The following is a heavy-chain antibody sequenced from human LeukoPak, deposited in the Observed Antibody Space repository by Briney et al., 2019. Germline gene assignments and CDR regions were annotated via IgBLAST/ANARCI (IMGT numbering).Heavy chain of an antibody. J-gene: IGHJ4*02. V-gene: IGHV3-15*07. D-gene: IGHD2-8*01. Sequence: GGSLRLSCAASGFTFSNAWMNWVRQAPGKGLEWVGSIKSKTDGGTTDYAAPVKGRFTISRDDSKNTLYLQMNSLKTEDTAVYYCTTGGQMVYAVNFDYWGQGTLVTVSS. CDR2: IKSKTDGGTT. CDR1: GFTFSNAW. CDR3: TTGGQMVYAVNFDY.